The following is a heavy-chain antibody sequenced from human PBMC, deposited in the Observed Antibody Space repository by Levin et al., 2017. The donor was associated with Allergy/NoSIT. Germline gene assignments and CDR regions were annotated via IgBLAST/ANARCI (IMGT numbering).Heavy chain of an antibody. CDR3: AGVPGGLSHMDV. J-gene: IGHJ6*02. CDR1: GFILDNYV. D-gene: IGHD3-16*02. V-gene: IGHV3-74*01. Sequence: GESLKISCAASGFILDNYVMHWVRQAPGKGLVWVSRIKRDGTRTTYADFVKGRFTVSRDNAKNTLYLQINGLTAEDTAVYYCAGVPGGLSHMDVWGQGTTVTVSS. CDR2: IKRDGTRT.